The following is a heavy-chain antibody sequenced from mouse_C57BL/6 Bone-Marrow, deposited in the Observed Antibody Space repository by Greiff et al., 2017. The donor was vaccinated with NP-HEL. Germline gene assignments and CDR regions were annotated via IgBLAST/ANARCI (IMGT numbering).Heavy chain of an antibody. V-gene: IGHV5-17*01. D-gene: IGHD2-5*01. J-gene: IGHJ4*01. CDR1: GFTFRDYG. CDR3: ASPYSNWNAMDY. Sequence: EVKLVESGGGLVKPGGSLKLSCAASGFTFRDYGMHWVRQAPEKGLEWVAYISSGSSTIYYAETVKGRFTISRDNAKNTLFLQMTRLRSEDTAMYYCASPYSNWNAMDYWGQGTSVTVSS. CDR2: ISSGSSTI.